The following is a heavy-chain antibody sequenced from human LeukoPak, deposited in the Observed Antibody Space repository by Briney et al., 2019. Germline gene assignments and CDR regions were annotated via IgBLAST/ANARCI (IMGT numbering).Heavy chain of an antibody. D-gene: IGHD5-12*01. J-gene: IGHJ6*03. V-gene: IGHV1-2*02. CDR3: ARVGVATITRGAYYYYYMDV. Sequence: GASVKVSCKASGYTFTGYYMHWVRQAPGQGLEWMGWINPNSGGTNYAQKFQGRVTMTRDTSISTAYMELSRLRSDDTAVYYCARVGVATITRGAYYYYYMDVWGKGTTVTISS. CDR1: GYTFTGYY. CDR2: INPNSGGT.